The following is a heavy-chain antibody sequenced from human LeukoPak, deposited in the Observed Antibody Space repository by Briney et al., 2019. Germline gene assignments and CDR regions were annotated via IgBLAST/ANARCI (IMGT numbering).Heavy chain of an antibody. CDR1: GYTFTAYY. D-gene: IGHD2-15*01. J-gene: IGHJ4*02. CDR3: AREALAATKNVDS. Sequence: GASVKVSCKASGYTFTAYYMHWVRQAPGQGLEWMGWINSNSGDADYAQKFQGRVTMARDTSIGTAYMELSSLISGDTAMYYCAREALAATKNVDSWGQGDLVTVSS. V-gene: IGHV1-2*02. CDR2: INSNSGDA.